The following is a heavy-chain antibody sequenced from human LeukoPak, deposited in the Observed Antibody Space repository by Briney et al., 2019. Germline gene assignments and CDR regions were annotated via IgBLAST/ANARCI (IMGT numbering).Heavy chain of an antibody. D-gene: IGHD2-15*01. V-gene: IGHV1-18*01. Sequence: ASVKVSCKASGYTFTSYVISWVRQAPGQGLEWMGWISAYNGNTNYAQKLQGRVTMTTDTSTSTAYMELRSLRSDDTAVYYCARGGLYCSGGSCYSSWYYFDYWGQGTLVTVSS. CDR2: ISAYNGNT. CDR1: GYTFTSYV. CDR3: ARGGLYCSGGSCYSSWYYFDY. J-gene: IGHJ4*02.